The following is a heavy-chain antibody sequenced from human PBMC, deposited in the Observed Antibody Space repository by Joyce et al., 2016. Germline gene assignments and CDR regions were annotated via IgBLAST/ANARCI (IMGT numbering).Heavy chain of an antibody. V-gene: IGHV3-21*01. Sequence: EVQLVESGGGLVKPGGSLRLSCAASGFTFSSYSRSWVRQAPGKGLEGVSSLSSSSSYIKYTDSVKGRFTISRDNAKNSLYLQMNSLRVEDTAVYYCARSSYTNGIFDYWGQGTLVTVSS. CDR1: GFTFSSYS. D-gene: IGHD2-8*01. CDR2: LSSSSSYI. CDR3: ARSSYTNGIFDY. J-gene: IGHJ4*02.